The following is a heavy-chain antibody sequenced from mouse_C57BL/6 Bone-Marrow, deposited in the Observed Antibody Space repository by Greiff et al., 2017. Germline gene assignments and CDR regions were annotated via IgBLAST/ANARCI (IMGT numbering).Heavy chain of an antibody. V-gene: IGHV14-3*01. D-gene: IGHD2-1*01. Sequence: EVQLQQSVAELVRPGASVKLSCTASGFNIKNTYMPWVKQRPEQGLELIGRIDPANGTTKYAPKFQGKATITADTSSNTAYLQLSSLTSEDTAIYYCARRGYGNPYAMDYWGQGTSVTVSS. CDR1: GFNIKNTY. J-gene: IGHJ4*01. CDR2: IDPANGTT. CDR3: ARRGYGNPYAMDY.